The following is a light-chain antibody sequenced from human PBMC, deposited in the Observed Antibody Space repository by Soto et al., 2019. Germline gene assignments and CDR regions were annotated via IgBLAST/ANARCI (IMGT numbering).Light chain of an antibody. J-gene: IGKJ1*01. V-gene: IGKV1-5*03. CDR1: QSVNTW. CDR2: AAY. Sequence: DIQMSQSPSTLSASVGDRVTITCRASQSVNTWLAWYQQRPGKAPKVLIYAAYVLKSGVPSRFSGSGSGTDFTLTISNMQPEDVATHYCQQYETYPTTFGHGTRVEIK. CDR3: QQYETYPTT.